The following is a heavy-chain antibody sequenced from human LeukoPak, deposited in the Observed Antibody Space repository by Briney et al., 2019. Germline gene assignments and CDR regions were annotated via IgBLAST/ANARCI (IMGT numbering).Heavy chain of an antibody. D-gene: IGHD2-2*01. CDR1: GFTFSDHH. J-gene: IGHJ4*02. CDR3: ARESSTSPFDY. V-gene: IGHV3-72*01. CDR2: TRNKVNSHST. Sequence: GGSLRLSCAASGFTFSDHHMDWVRQAPGKGLEWVGRTRNKVNSHSTEYAASVKGRFTISRDDSKNLLYVQMSNLKMKDTAVYYCARESSTSPFDYWGQGTLVTVSS.